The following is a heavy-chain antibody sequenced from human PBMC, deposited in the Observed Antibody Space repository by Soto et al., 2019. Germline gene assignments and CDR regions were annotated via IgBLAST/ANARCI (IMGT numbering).Heavy chain of an antibody. D-gene: IGHD3-9*01. CDR3: ARLLRPTHTYYDILTGYSHDY. CDR2: ISAYNGNT. Sequence: ASVKVSCKASGYTFTSYGISWVRQAPGQGLEWMGWISAYNGNTNYAQKLQGRVTMTTDTSTSTAYMKLRSLRSDDTAVYYCARLLRPTHTYYDILTGYSHDYWGQGTLVTVSS. CDR1: GYTFTSYG. V-gene: IGHV1-18*01. J-gene: IGHJ4*02.